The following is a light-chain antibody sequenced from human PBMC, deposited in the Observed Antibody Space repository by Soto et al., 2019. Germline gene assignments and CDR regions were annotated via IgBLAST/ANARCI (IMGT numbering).Light chain of an antibody. CDR3: SSYTRSNTLM. V-gene: IGLV2-14*01. J-gene: IGLJ3*02. CDR2: EVT. CDR1: SSDVGRYDY. Sequence: QSALTQPASVSGSPGQSITISCTGTSSDVGRYDYVSWYQQYPGKAPKLIIYEVTHRPSGVSHRFSGSKSGNTASLTISGLQAQDEADYFCSSYTRSNTLMFGGGTKPPS.